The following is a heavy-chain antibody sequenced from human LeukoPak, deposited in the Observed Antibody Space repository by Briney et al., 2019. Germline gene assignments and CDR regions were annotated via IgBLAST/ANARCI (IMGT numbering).Heavy chain of an antibody. Sequence: PGGSLRLSCAASGFTLSSNYMSWVRQAPGKGLEWVSVIYSGGRTYYADSVKGRFTISRDNAKKSLYLQMNSLRAEDTAVYYCARAPLHLAMYHYFDYWGQGTLVTVSS. V-gene: IGHV3-53*01. D-gene: IGHD2-2*01. CDR1: GFTLSSNY. J-gene: IGHJ4*02. CDR2: IYSGGRT. CDR3: ARAPLHLAMYHYFDY.